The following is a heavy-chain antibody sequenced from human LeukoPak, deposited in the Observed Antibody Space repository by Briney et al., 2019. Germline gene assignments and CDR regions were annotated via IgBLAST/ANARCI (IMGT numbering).Heavy chain of an antibody. J-gene: IGHJ6*02. CDR2: IKQDGSDK. CDR1: GFTFSTYW. V-gene: IGHV3-7*01. D-gene: IGHD3-16*02. CDR3: TRDYRGKDV. Sequence: GGSLRLSCAASGFTFSTYWMSWVRQAPGKGLEWVANIKQDGSDKFYADSMKGRFTISRGNAKNSVYLQMDSLRVEDTAVYYCTRDYRGKDVWGRGTTVTVSS.